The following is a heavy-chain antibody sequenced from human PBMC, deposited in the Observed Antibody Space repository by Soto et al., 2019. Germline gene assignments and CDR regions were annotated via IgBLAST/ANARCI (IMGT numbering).Heavy chain of an antibody. J-gene: IGHJ6*02. V-gene: IGHV1-18*01. CDR1: GYTFTSYG. D-gene: IGHD5-12*01. CDR2: ISAYNGNT. Sequence: QVQLVQSGAEVKKPGASVKVSCKASGYTFTSYGISWVRQAPGQGLEWMGWISAYNGNTNYAQKRQGRVTMTTDTSTSTAYMELSSLRSDDTGVYYCASRGSGYSGYDAPLILGMDVWGQGTTVTVSS. CDR3: ASRGSGYSGYDAPLILGMDV.